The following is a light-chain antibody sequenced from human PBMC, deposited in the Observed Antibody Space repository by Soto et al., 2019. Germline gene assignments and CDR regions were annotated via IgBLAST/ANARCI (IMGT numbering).Light chain of an antibody. V-gene: IGLV2-14*01. CDR2: EVT. Sequence: QSALTQPASVSGSPGQSITISCTGTSSDVGGYNYVSWYQQHPGKAPKFMIYEVTNRPSGISDRFSGSKSGYTASLTISGLQAEDEADYYCSTYTSSSTLLVFGTGTKVTVL. CDR1: SSDVGGYNY. CDR3: STYTSSSTLLV. J-gene: IGLJ1*01.